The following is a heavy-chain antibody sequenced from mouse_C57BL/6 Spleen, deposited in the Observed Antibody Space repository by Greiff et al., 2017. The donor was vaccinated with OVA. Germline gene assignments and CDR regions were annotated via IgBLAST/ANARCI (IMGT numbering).Heavy chain of an antibody. CDR1: GYTFTSYW. CDR2: IDPSDSDT. CDR3: ARAYINYGTLNY. J-gene: IGHJ4*01. Sequence: QVQLQQPGAELVMPGASVKLSCKASGYTFTSYWMHWVKQRPGQGLEWIGEIDPSDSDTNYNQKFKGKSTLTVDKSPSTAYMQLSSLTSEDSAVYYCARAYINYGTLNYWGQGPSFTVSS. V-gene: IGHV1-69*01. D-gene: IGHD2-5*01.